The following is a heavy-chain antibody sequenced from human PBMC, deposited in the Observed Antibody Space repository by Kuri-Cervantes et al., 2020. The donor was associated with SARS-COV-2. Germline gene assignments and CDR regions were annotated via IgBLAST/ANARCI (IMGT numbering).Heavy chain of an antibody. D-gene: IGHD6-6*01. V-gene: IGHV3-21*01. CDR2: ISSSSYI. Sequence: ETLSLTCAASGFTFSSYSMNWVRQAPGKGLEWVSSISSSSYIYYADSVKGRFTISRDNAKNSLYLQMNSLRAEDTAVYYRARDRGGVLHIAARSGYFDYWGQGTLVTVSS. CDR1: GFTFSSYS. CDR3: ARDRGGVLHIAARSGYFDY. J-gene: IGHJ4*02.